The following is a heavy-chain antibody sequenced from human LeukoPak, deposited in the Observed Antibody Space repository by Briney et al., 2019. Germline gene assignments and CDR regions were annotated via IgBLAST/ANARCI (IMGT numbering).Heavy chain of an antibody. J-gene: IGHJ6*02. CDR3: ARGPDIVVVPAATYYYYGMDV. CDR1: GGSISSYY. D-gene: IGHD2-2*01. Sequence: PSETLSLTCTVSGGSISSYYWSWIRQPAGKGLEWIGRIYASGSTNYNPSLKSRVTMSVDTSKNQFSLKLSSVTAADTAVYYCARGPDIVVVPAATYYYYGMDVWGQGTTVTVSS. V-gene: IGHV4-4*07. CDR2: IYASGST.